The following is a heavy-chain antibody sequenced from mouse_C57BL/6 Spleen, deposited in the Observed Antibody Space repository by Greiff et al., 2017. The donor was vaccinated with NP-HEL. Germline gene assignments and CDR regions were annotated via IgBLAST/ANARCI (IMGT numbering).Heavy chain of an antibody. Sequence: VQLQQSGAELVKPGASVKLSCKASGYTFTSYWMHWVKQRPGQGLEWIGMIHPNSGSTNYNEKFKSKGTLTVDKSSSTAYMQLSSLTSEDSAVYSCAREGGYPYAMDYWGQGSSVPVAS. CDR2: IHPNSGST. CDR3: AREGGYPYAMDY. V-gene: IGHV1-64*01. D-gene: IGHD2-2*01. J-gene: IGHJ4*01. CDR1: GYTFTSYW.